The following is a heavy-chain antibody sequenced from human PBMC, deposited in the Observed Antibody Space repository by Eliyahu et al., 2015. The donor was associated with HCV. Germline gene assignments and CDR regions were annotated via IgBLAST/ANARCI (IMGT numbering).Heavy chain of an antibody. D-gene: IGHD1-26*01. CDR2: IYFSGGT. J-gene: IGHJ4*02. V-gene: IGHV4-59*01. Sequence: QVQLQESGPGLVKPSETLSLTCTVSGGSISSYYWSWIRQPPGKGPGWVGDIYFSGGTNYNPSLKSRVTISVDTSKNQFSLKLSSVTAADTAVYYCARQGGELLFSPYFDYWGQGTLVTVSS. CDR1: GGSISSYY. CDR3: ARQGGELLFSPYFDY.